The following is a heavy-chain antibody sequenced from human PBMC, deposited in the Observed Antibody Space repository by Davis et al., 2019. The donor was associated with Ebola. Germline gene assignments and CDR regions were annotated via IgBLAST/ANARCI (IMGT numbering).Heavy chain of an antibody. CDR2: ISYDGSNK. CDR1: GFTFSSYA. Sequence: PGGSLRLSCAASGFTFSSYAMHWVRQAPGKGLEWVAVISYDGSNKYYADSVKGRFTISRDNSKNTLYLQMNSLRAEDTAVYYCATTKPNHDYWGQGTLVTVSS. J-gene: IGHJ4*02. D-gene: IGHD1-1*01. CDR3: ATTKPNHDY. V-gene: IGHV3-30-3*01.